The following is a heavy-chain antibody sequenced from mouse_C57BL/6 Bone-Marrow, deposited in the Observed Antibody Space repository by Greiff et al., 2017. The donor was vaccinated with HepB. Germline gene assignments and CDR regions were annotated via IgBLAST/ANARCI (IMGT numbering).Heavy chain of an antibody. J-gene: IGHJ4*01. D-gene: IGHD2-13*01. CDR3: VRPRLDGAMDY. V-gene: IGHV10-1*01. CDR1: GFSFNTYA. Sequence: EAGGGLVQPKGSLKLSCAASGFSFNTYAMNWVRQAPGKGLEWVARIRSKSNNYATYYADSVKDRFTISRDDSESMLYLQMNNLKTEDTAMYYCVRPRLDGAMDYWGQGTSVTVSS. CDR2: IRSKSNNYAT.